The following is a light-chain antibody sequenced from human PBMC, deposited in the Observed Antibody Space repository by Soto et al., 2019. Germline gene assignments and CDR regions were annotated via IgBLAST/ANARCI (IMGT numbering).Light chain of an antibody. CDR2: AAS. CDR3: QQYNDWPPLT. V-gene: IGKV3-15*01. Sequence: ETVMTQSPVTLSLSLGDRATLSCRASHSVRSNLAWYQQKPGQPPRLLIYAASTRATGIPGRFSGSGSGTEFTLTISSLQSEDSAVYYCQQYNDWPPLTFGGGTKVEIK. J-gene: IGKJ4*01. CDR1: HSVRSN.